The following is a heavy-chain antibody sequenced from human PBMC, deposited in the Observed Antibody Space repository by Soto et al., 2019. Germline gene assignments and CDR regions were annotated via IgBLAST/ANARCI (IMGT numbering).Heavy chain of an antibody. V-gene: IGHV1-69*13. Sequence: GASVKVSCKASGGTFSSYAISWVRQAPGQGLEWMGGIIPIFGTANYAQKFQGRVTITADESTSTAYMELSSLRSEDTAVYYCASGRYYYDSSGYYRFDYWGQGTLVTVSS. D-gene: IGHD3-22*01. J-gene: IGHJ4*02. CDR3: ASGRYYYDSSGYYRFDY. CDR1: GGTFSSYA. CDR2: IIPIFGTA.